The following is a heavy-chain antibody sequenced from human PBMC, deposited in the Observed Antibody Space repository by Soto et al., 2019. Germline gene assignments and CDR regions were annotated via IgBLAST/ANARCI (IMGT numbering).Heavy chain of an antibody. J-gene: IGHJ6*02. CDR2: IWYDGSNK. CDR3: AREVGWLQSPGYYGMDV. V-gene: IGHV3-33*01. D-gene: IGHD5-12*01. CDR1: GFTFSSYG. Sequence: GGSLRLSCAASGFTFSSYGMHWVRQAPGKGLEWVAVIWYDGSNKYYADSVKGRFTISRDNSKNTLYLQMNSLRAEDTAVYYCAREVGWLQSPGYYGMDVWGQGTTVTVSS.